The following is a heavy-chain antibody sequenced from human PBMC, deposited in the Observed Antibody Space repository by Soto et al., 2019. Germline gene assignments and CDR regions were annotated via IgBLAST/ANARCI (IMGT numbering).Heavy chain of an antibody. CDR1: GGSMRGYS. CDR2: VSHSGRT. D-gene: IGHD3-3*01. Sequence: SETLSLTCKVSGGSMRGYSWSWIRQAPGEGLEWIGYVSHSGRTDYSPSLKNRVTISLDMSKNHFALHVNSVDPADTAVYYCARVAMENYHDMWSGSTSSALDVWGQGTTVTVSS. J-gene: IGHJ6*02. V-gene: IGHV4-59*13. CDR3: ARVAMENYHDMWSGSTSSALDV.